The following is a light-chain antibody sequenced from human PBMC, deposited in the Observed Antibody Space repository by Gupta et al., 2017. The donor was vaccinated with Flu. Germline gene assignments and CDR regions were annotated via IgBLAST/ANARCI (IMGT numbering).Light chain of an antibody. CDR3: QQSDHTPLT. CDR2: YVT. Sequence: DIQRTQSPSSLSASVGDRVTITCRASQPINNYLNWYQHKRGKAPKLLIFYVTNLHTGVPSTFSGSGSETDFTLTISRLQPEDFATYYCQQSDHTPLTFGGGTTVDIK. CDR1: QPINNY. V-gene: IGKV1-39*01. J-gene: IGKJ4*01.